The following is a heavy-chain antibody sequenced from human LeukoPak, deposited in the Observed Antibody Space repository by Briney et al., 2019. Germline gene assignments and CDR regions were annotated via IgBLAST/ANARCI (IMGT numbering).Heavy chain of an antibody. D-gene: IGHD3-22*01. V-gene: IGHV3-21*01. CDR3: ARPFYYDSNGGEGMDV. CDR1: GFTFSRIN. CDR2: ITSSATYI. J-gene: IGHJ6*02. Sequence: GESLRLSCAATGFTFSRINMNWVRQAPGKGLELVSSITSSATYIHYADSVKGRFTISRDNAKDSLYLQMNSLRAEDTAVYYCARPFYYDSNGGEGMDVWGQGTTVTVSS.